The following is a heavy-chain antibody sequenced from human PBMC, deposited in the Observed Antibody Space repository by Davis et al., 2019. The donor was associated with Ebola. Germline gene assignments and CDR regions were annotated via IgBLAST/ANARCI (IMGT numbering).Heavy chain of an antibody. J-gene: IGHJ4*02. CDR2: INHSGST. D-gene: IGHD3-3*01. Sequence: GSLRLSCAVDGGSFSGYYWSWIRQPPGKGLEWIGEINHSGSTNYNPSLKSRVTISVDTSKNQFSLKLSSVTAADTAVYYCARGGVRLRFGIIDYWGQGTLVTVSS. CDR1: GGSFSGYY. CDR3: ARGGVRLRFGIIDY. V-gene: IGHV4-34*01.